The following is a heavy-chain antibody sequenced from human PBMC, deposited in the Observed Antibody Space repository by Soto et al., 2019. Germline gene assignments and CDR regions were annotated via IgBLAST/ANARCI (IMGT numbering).Heavy chain of an antibody. V-gene: IGHV1-8*01. CDR3: ARVGDYYYYYGMDV. CDR2: MNPNSGNT. Sequence: ASVKVSCKASGYTFTSYDINWVRQATGQGLEWMGWMNPNSGNTGYAQKFQGRVTMTRNTSISTAYMELSSLRSEDTAVYYCARVGDYYYYYGMDVWGQGTTVTVSS. J-gene: IGHJ6*02. CDR1: GYTFTSYD. D-gene: IGHD4-17*01.